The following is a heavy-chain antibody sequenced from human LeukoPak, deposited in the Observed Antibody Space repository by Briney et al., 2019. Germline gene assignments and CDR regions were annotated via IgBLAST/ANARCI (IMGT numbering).Heavy chain of an antibody. CDR1: GFTFRRYG. V-gene: IGHV3-30*03. Sequence: GGSLRLSCAASGFTFRRYGIHWVRQAPGKGLEWVALISYDGNKKYYADSVKGRFTISRDNSKNTLYLQMNSLRAEDTAVYYCARDSSSWIRAFDIWGQGTMVTVSS. CDR2: ISYDGNKK. J-gene: IGHJ3*02. D-gene: IGHD6-13*01. CDR3: ARDSSSWIRAFDI.